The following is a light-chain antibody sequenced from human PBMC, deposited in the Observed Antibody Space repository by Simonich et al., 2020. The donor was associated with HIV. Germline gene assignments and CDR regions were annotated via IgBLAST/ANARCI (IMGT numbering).Light chain of an antibody. CDR1: SSDVGGYNY. J-gene: IGLJ3*02. CDR3: CSYAGSYIWV. CDR2: DVT. Sequence: QSALTQPRSVSGSPGQSVTISCTGTSSDVGGYNYVSWYQQHPDKAPKLMIYDVTKRPSGVPDLFSGSKSGNTASLTISGVQAEDECDYYCCSYAGSYIWVFGGGTKLTVL. V-gene: IGLV2-11*01.